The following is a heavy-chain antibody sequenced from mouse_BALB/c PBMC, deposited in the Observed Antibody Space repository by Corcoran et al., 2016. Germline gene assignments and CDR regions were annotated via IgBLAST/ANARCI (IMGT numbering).Heavy chain of an antibody. Sequence: EVQLQQSGAELVKPGTSVKLSCTAYGFNITDTYMHWVKQRPEQGLEWIGRIDPANGNTTYDPKFQGKATITADTSSNTAYLQLSSLTSEDTAVYYCANWDWYFDVWGAGTTVTVSS. V-gene: IGHV14-3*02. J-gene: IGHJ1*01. CDR3: ANWDWYFDV. D-gene: IGHD4-1*01. CDR1: GFNITDTY. CDR2: IDPANGNT.